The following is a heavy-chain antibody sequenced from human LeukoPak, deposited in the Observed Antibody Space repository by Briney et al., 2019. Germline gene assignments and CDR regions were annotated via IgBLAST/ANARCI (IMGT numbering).Heavy chain of an antibody. D-gene: IGHD3-22*01. J-gene: IGHJ4*02. CDR3: TRGPDYYDSSGLDY. CDR2: IRSKGNTYAT. V-gene: IGHV3-73*01. CDR1: GFTFSGSA. Sequence: PGGSLRLSCAASGFTFSGSAMHWVRQASAKGLEWVGRIRSKGNTYATAYAASVKGRFTISRDDSKNTAYLQMNSLKTEDTAVYYCTRGPDYYDSSGLDYWGQGTLVTVSS.